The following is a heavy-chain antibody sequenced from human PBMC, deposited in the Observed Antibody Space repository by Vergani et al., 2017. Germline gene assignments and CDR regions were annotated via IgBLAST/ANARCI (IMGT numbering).Heavy chain of an antibody. CDR2: IYSSGST. V-gene: IGHV4-59*01. CDR1: GGSLINYY. CDR3: ARDRPFYGMDV. J-gene: IGHJ6*02. Sequence: QVQLQESGPGLVKPSETLSLTCTVSGGSLINYYWSWVRQPPGKGLEWIGYIYSSGSTTYSPSLKSRLTMSVDPSKNQFSLKLRSVTLADTAVYYCARDRPFYGMDVWGQGTTVTVSS.